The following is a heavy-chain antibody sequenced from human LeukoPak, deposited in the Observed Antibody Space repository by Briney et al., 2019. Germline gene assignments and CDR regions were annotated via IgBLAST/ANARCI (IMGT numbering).Heavy chain of an antibody. J-gene: IGHJ4*02. CDR1: GYTFTSYG. D-gene: IGHD5-12*01. CDR2: INTNTGNP. V-gene: IGHV7-4-1*02. Sequence: ASVKVSCKASGYTFTSYGISWVRQAPGQGLEWMGWINTNTGNPTYAQGFTGRFVFSLDTSVSTAYLQISSLKAEDTAVYYCARDRTLKRGYSGYSLGYWGQGTLVTVSS. CDR3: ARDRTLKRGYSGYSLGY.